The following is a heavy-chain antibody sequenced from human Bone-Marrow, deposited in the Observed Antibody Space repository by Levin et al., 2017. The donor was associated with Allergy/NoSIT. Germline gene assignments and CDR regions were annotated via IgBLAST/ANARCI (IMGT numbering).Heavy chain of an antibody. CDR3: ARDPTVVPYDFWYFDL. D-gene: IGHD4-23*01. CDR2: ISYSSATI. Sequence: PGESLKISCAASGFTLSTYRMNWVRQAPGKGLEWVSYISYSSATIYYADSVKGRFTISRDNGKNSLYLQMNSLRAEDTAVYYCARDPTVVPYDFWYFDLWGRGTLVTVSS. V-gene: IGHV3-48*01. CDR1: GFTLSTYR. J-gene: IGHJ2*01.